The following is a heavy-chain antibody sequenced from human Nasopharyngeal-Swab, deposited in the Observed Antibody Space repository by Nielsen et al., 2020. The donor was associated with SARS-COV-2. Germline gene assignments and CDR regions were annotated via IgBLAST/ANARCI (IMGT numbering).Heavy chain of an antibody. J-gene: IGHJ5*02. D-gene: IGHD1-26*01. CDR3: ARDNSKWEPRFWFDP. Sequence: RQAPGKGLEWIGYIYYSGSTNYNPSLKSRVTISVDTSKNQFSLKLSSVTAADTAVYYCARDNSKWEPRFWFDPWGQGTLVTVSS. CDR2: IYYSGST. V-gene: IGHV4-59*01.